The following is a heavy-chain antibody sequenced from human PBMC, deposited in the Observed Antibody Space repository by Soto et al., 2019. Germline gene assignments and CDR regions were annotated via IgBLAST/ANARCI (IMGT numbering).Heavy chain of an antibody. CDR3: ARVWSVTSNYYGMDV. CDR1: GDSVTSGSHY. V-gene: IGHV4-61*01. J-gene: IGHJ6*02. CDR2: IFYSENT. Sequence: SETLSLTCTVSGDSVTSGSHYWSWIRQPPGKGLEYIGYIFYSENTSYHPSLKSRVTISVDTSKNQFSLKLSSVTAADTAVYYCARVWSVTSNYYGMDVWGQGTT. D-gene: IGHD4-17*01.